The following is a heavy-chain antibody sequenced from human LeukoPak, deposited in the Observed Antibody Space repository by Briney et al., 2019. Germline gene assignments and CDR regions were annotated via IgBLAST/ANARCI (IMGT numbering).Heavy chain of an antibody. D-gene: IGHD1-1*01. Sequence: SEPLSPTCRVLGSAINNFYWGWCPQPPGKGLEWIGYIFYSGNTNYNPSLKGRVTISVDTSKNQFSLRLNSVTATDTAVYYCARVGDWNDLVYWGQGILVTVSS. CDR2: IFYSGNT. J-gene: IGHJ4*02. CDR1: GSAINNFY. CDR3: ARVGDWNDLVY. V-gene: IGHV4-59*01.